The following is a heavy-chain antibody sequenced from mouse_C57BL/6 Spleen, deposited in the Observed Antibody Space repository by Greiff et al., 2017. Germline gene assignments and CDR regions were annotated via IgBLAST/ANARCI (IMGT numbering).Heavy chain of an antibody. CDR2: ISSGGSYT. D-gene: IGHD1-1*01. V-gene: IGHV5-6*01. Sequence: VQLQQSGGDLVKPGGSLKLSCAASGFTFSSYGMSWVRQTPDKRLEWVATISSGGSYTYYPDSVKGRFTISRDNAKNTLYLQMSSLKSEDTAMYYCARHEEYYYGSSYDYFDYWGQGTTLTVSS. CDR1: GFTFSSYG. J-gene: IGHJ2*01. CDR3: ARHEEYYYGSSYDYFDY.